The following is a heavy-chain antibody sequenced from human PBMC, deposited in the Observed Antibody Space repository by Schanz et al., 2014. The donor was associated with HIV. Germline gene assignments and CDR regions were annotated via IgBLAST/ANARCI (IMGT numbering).Heavy chain of an antibody. V-gene: IGHV3-33*08. CDR1: GFTFSRYA. CDR2: LWHDGTNK. CDR3: ARFTSGKDAFDI. D-gene: IGHD5-12*01. J-gene: IGHJ3*02. Sequence: AQLVESGGGLVQPGGSLRLSCAASGFTFSRYAMSWAPQAPGKGLEWVAVLWHDGTNKYYVDSVKDRFTISRDNSKNSLYLQMNSLRAEDTAMYYCARFTSGKDAFDIWGQGTMVTVSS.